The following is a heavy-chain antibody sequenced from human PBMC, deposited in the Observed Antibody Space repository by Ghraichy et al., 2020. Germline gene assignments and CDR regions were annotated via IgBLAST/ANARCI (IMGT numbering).Heavy chain of an antibody. CDR2: ITGSGGST. D-gene: IGHD1-26*01. V-gene: IGHV3-23*01. J-gene: IGHJ4*02. CDR3: AKSLKVGATYSVSDY. CDR1: GFTFSTYA. Sequence: LTCAASGFTFSTYAMSLVRQAPGKGLEWVSAITGSGGSTYYADSVKGRFTISRDNSKNTLYLQVNSLRAEDTAVYYCAKSLKVGATYSVSDYWGQGTLVTVSS.